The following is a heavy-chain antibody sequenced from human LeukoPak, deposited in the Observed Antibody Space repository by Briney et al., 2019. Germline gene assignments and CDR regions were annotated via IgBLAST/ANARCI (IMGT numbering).Heavy chain of an antibody. D-gene: IGHD3-10*01. CDR1: GFTFDDYA. V-gene: IGHV3-9*01. CDR3: ARHLNYYLDY. CDR2: ISWNSGSI. Sequence: GGSLRLSCAASGFTFDDYAMHWVRQVPGKGLEWVSGISWNSGSIGYADSVKGRFTISRDNAKNSLYLQMNSLRAEDTAVYYCARHLNYYLDYWGQGTLVTISS. J-gene: IGHJ4*02.